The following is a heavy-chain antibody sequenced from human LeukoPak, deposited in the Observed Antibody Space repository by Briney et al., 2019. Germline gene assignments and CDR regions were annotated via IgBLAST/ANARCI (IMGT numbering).Heavy chain of an antibody. CDR1: GLSISNFW. V-gene: IGHV3-7*01. J-gene: IGHJ4*02. CDR3: VTDGDKWNDFEY. CDR2: IDKDGKAI. Sequence: GGALRLSCAASGLSISNFWMHWVRQAPGKGLERVAIIDKDGKAIKYVDSVKGRFTLSRDNDKNSVYLQMNSPRTEETALYYCVTDGDKWNDFEYWGQGTLVTVSS. D-gene: IGHD1-1*01.